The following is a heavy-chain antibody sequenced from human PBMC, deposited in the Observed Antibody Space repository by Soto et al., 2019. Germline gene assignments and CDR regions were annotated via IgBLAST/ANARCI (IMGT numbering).Heavy chain of an antibody. V-gene: IGHV1-24*01. CDR1: GYTLTELS. J-gene: IGHJ4*02. CDR3: ATSNNVLRYFDWHS. Sequence: ASVKVSCKVSGYTLTELSMHWVRQAPGKGLEWMGGFDPEDGETIYAQKFQGRVTMTEDTSTDTAYMELSSLRSEDTAVYYCATSNNVLRYFDWHSWGQGTLVTVSS. D-gene: IGHD3-9*01. CDR2: FDPEDGET.